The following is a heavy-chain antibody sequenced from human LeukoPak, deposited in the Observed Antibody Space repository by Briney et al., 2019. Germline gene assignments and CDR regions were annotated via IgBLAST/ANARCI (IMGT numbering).Heavy chain of an antibody. D-gene: IGHD4-11*01. CDR1: GFIFSDYY. CDR3: AKDKLQLLILDYFDY. J-gene: IGHJ4*02. Sequence: GGSLRLSCATSGFIFSDYYMSWVRQTPGKGLEWVAVISYDGSNKYYADSVKGRFTISRDNSKNTLYLQMNSLRPEDTAVYYCAKDKLQLLILDYFDYWGQGTLVTVSS. CDR2: ISYDGSNK. V-gene: IGHV3-30*18.